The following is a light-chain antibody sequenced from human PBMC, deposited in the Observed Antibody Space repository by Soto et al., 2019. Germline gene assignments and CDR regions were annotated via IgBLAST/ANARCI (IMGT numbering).Light chain of an antibody. Sequence: EIVLTQFPATLSLSPGERATLSCRASQGVGSYLAWYQQKPGQAPRLLIYDASHRATDIPVRFSGSGSGTDFTLTISSLEPEDFAVYYCQQYNNWPRTFGQGTKVEIK. V-gene: IGKV3-11*01. CDR2: DAS. CDR1: QGVGSY. J-gene: IGKJ1*01. CDR3: QQYNNWPRT.